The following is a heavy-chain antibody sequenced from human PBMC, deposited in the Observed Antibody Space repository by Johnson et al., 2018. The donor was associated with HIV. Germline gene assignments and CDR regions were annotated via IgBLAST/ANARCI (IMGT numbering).Heavy chain of an antibody. Sequence: VQVVESGGGLGKPGGSLRLSCAGSGFTFSDYYMNWLRQAPGKGLEWVANINQYGSEEYYVDSVKGRITISRDNAKNSMYLQMNTLNAEDTAVYYCASSTVVMTDDAFDIWGQGTVVTVSP. CDR1: GFTFSDYY. CDR2: INQYGSEE. J-gene: IGHJ3*02. D-gene: IGHD2-21*02. CDR3: ASSTVVMTDDAFDI. V-gene: IGHV3-7*03.